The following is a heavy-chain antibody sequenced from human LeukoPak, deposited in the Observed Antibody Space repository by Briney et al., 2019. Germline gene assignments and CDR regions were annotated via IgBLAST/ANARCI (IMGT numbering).Heavy chain of an antibody. D-gene: IGHD7-27*01. V-gene: IGHV1-24*01. CDR3: ATGWGRNWFDP. J-gene: IGHJ5*02. CDR2: FDPEDGET. CDR1: GYTLTELS. Sequence: GASVKLSCKVSGYTLTELSMHWVRQAPGKGLEWMGGFDPEDGETIYAQNFQGRVTMTEDTSTDTAYMEMSSLRSEDTAVYYCATGWGRNWFDPWGQGTLVTVSS.